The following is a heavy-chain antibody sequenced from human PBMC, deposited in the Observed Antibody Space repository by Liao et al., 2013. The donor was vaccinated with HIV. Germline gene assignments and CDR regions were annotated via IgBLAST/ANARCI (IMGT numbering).Heavy chain of an antibody. CDR1: GGSISSYY. CDR2: IYYSGST. V-gene: IGHV4-59*01. Sequence: QVQLQESGPGLVKPSETLSLTCTVSGGSISSYYWSWIRQPPGKGLEWIGYIYYSGSTNYNPSLKSRVTISVDTSKNQFSLKLSSVTAADTAVYYCARGTQGAMDPWGQGTLVTVSS. CDR3: ARGTQGAMDP. J-gene: IGHJ5*02. D-gene: IGHD1-26*01.